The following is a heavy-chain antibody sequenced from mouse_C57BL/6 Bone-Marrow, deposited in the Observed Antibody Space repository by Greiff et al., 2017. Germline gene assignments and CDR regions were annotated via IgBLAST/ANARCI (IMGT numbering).Heavy chain of an antibody. J-gene: IGHJ1*03. Sequence: QVQLQQSGAELVRPGTSVKVSCKASGYAFTNYLIEWVKQRPGQGLEWIGVINPGSGGTNYNEKFKGKATLTAEKSSSTAYMQLSSLTSEDSAVYFCARGDYYGSSYWYFDVWGTGTTVTVSS. CDR3: ARGDYYGSSYWYFDV. V-gene: IGHV1-54*01. CDR2: INPGSGGT. D-gene: IGHD1-1*01. CDR1: GYAFTNYL.